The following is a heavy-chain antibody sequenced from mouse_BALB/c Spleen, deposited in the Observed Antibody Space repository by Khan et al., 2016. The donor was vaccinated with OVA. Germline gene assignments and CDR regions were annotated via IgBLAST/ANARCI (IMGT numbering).Heavy chain of an antibody. J-gene: IGHJ3*01. D-gene: IGHD1-2*01. CDR3: ARMNYFGDTCAY. CDR2: ISPGSGDT. Sequence: QVQLKESGAELARPGASVKLSCKASGYTFTDYYINWVKQRTGQGLEWIGDISPGSGDTYYNERFKGKATMTADKSSSTAYMQLSSLTSEASAVFFCARMNYFGDTCAYWGQGTLVTVSA. V-gene: IGHV1-77*01. CDR1: GYTFTDYY.